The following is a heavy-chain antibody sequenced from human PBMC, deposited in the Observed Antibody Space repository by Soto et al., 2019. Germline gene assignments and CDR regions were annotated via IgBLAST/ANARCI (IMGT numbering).Heavy chain of an antibody. Sequence: PSETLSLTCTVSDGSISSSTYYLCCVRQPPGRGLEWIGNIYYSGSTFYNPSLKSRVTVSIDTSKNQFSLSLGSLTAADTAVYYCARVLTGSRAFDYWGQRALVTVSS. D-gene: IGHD1-20*01. V-gene: IGHV4-39*01. CDR3: ARVLTGSRAFDY. CDR2: IYYSGST. CDR1: DGSISSSTYY. J-gene: IGHJ4*02.